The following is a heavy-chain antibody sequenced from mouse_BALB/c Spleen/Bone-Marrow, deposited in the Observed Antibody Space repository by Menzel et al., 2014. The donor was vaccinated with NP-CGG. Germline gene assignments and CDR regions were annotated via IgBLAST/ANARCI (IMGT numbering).Heavy chain of an antibody. CDR2: IWGDGST. CDR1: GFSLTGYG. J-gene: IGHJ4*01. D-gene: IGHD4-1*01. V-gene: IGHV2-6-7*01. Sequence: VKLMESGPGLVAPSQSLSITCTVSGFSLTGYGVNWVRQPPGKRLEWLGMIWGDGSTDHNSALKSRLSISKDDYKSQVFLKMNKLQTDDTARYYCARELGHCAMEYWGQGTSVTDSS. CDR3: ARELGHCAMEY.